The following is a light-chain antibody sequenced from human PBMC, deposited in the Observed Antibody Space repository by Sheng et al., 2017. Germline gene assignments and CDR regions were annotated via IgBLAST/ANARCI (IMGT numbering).Light chain of an antibody. CDR2: AAS. CDR3: QQSYIVPPWT. J-gene: IGKJ1*01. CDR1: QSISSS. Sequence: DIEMTQSPSSLSASVGDRVTITCRASQSISSSLNWYQQRPGKAPTLLIYAASSLQSEVPXRFSGSGSGTDFALTISSLQPEDSATYYCQQSYIVPPWTFGQGTKVEIK. V-gene: IGKV1-39*01.